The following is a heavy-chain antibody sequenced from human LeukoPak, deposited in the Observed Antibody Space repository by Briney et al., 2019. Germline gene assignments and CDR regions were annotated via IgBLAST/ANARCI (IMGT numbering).Heavy chain of an antibody. CDR3: AKPQRSSGWYLDYRTRYYFDY. Sequence: QPGGSLRLSCAASGFTFSSYAMSWVRQAPGKGLEWVSAISGSGGSTYYADSVKGRFTISRDNSKNTLYLQMNSLRAEDTAVYYCAKPQRSSGWYLDYRTRYYFDYWGQGTLVTVSS. J-gene: IGHJ4*02. D-gene: IGHD6-19*01. CDR2: ISGSGGST. V-gene: IGHV3-23*01. CDR1: GFTFSSYA.